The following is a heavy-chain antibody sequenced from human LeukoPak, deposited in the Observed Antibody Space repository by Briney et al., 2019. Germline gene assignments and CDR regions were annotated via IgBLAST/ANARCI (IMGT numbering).Heavy chain of an antibody. J-gene: IGHJ6*04. Sequence: GGSLRLSCAASGFTFSGSAMHWVRQASGKGLEWVGRIRSKANSYATAYAASVKGRFTISRDDSKNTAYLQMNSLKTEDTAAYYCTRLDVYYYDADVDVWGKGTTVTVSS. D-gene: IGHD3-22*01. CDR2: IRSKANSYAT. CDR1: GFTFSGSA. V-gene: IGHV3-73*01. CDR3: TRLDVYYYDADVDV.